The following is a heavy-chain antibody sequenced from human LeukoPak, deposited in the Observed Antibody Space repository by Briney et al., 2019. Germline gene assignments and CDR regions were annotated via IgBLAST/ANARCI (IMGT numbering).Heavy chain of an antibody. V-gene: IGHV3-48*02. J-gene: IGHJ4*02. CDR3: ARDLVPPAGY. CDR1: GFTFSSYS. CDR2: ITASGTAM. Sequence: GGSLRLSCAASGFTFSSYSMNWVRQAPGKGLEWVSHITASGTAMFYADSVKGRFTISRDNAKNSLYLQMNSLRDEDTAVYYCARDLVPPAGYWGQGTLVTVSS.